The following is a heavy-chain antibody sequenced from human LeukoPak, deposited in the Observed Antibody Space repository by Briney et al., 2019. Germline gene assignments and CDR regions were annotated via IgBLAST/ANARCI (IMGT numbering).Heavy chain of an antibody. CDR1: GYIFSSYW. D-gene: IGHD3-9*01. CDR3: ARRRTILSDRDFDY. J-gene: IGHJ4*02. Sequence: GESLKISCKGSGYIFSSYWIGWVRPMPGKGLEWMGIIYPGDSDTRYSPSFQGQVTISADKSISTAYLQWSSLKASDTAMYYCARRRTILSDRDFDYWGQGTLVTVSS. CDR2: IYPGDSDT. V-gene: IGHV5-51*01.